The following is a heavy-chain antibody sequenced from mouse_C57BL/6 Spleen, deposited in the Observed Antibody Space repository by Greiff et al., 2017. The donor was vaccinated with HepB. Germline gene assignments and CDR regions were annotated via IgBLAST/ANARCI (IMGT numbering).Heavy chain of an antibody. CDR1: GYAFSSSW. D-gene: IGHD1-1*01. Sequence: QVQLQRSGPELVKPGASVKISCKASGYAFSSSWMNWVKQRPGKGLEWIGRIYPGDGDTNYNGKFKGKATLTADKSSSTAYMQLSSLTSEDSAVYFCARGSITPVVAHWYFDVWGTGTTVTVSS. CDR2: IYPGDGDT. J-gene: IGHJ1*03. CDR3: ARGSITPVVAHWYFDV. V-gene: IGHV1-82*01.